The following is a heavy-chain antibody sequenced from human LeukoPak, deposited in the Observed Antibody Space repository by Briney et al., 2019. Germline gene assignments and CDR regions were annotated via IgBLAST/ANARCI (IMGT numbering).Heavy chain of an antibody. CDR1: GFTFDDYG. J-gene: IGHJ3*02. V-gene: IGHV3-23*01. CDR3: AKDRYWENDAFDI. Sequence: GGSLRLSCAASGFTFDDYGMSWVRQAPGKGLEWVSAISGSGGSTYYADSVKGRFTISRDNSKNTLYLQMNSLRAEDTAVYYCAKDRYWENDAFDIWGQGTMVTVSS. CDR2: ISGSGGST. D-gene: IGHD2-8*02.